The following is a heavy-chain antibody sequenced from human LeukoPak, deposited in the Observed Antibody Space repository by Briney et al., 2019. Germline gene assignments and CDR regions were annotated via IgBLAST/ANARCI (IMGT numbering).Heavy chain of an antibody. CDR1: GFTFSSYA. CDR3: ARDRPYFDY. V-gene: IGHV3-23*01. Sequence: GGSLRLSCAASGFTFSSYAMTWVRQAPGKGLEWVSTISAGGDTTSYADSVKGHFTISRDNSKNTLYLQMNSLRAEDTAVYYCARDRPYFDYWGQGTLVTVSS. CDR2: ISAGGDTT. J-gene: IGHJ4*02.